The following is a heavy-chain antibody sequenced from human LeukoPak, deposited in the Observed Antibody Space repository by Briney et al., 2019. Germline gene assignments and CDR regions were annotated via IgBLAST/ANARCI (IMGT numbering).Heavy chain of an antibody. D-gene: IGHD3-3*01. CDR2: INHSGST. CDR3: ARGRVNWFDP. Sequence: PSETLSLTCTVSGGSISSYYWSWIRQPPGKGLEWIGEINHSGSTNYNPSLKSRVTISVDTSKNQFSLKLSSVTAADMAVYYCARGRVNWFDPWGQGTLVTVSS. V-gene: IGHV4-34*01. J-gene: IGHJ5*02. CDR1: GGSISSYY.